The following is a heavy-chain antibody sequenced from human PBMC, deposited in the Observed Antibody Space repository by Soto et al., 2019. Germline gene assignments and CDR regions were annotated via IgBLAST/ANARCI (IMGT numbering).Heavy chain of an antibody. CDR2: ISYDGSNK. D-gene: IGHD2-15*01. J-gene: IGHJ5*02. V-gene: IGHV3-30-3*01. CDR1: GFTFSSYA. Sequence: QVQLVESGGGVVQPGRSLRLSCAASGFTFSSYAMHWVRQAPGKGLEWVAVISYDGSNKYYADSVKGRFTISRDNSKNTLYLQMYSLRAEDTAVYYCARDRVGYCSGGSCYSVWFDPWGQGTLVTVSS. CDR3: ARDRVGYCSGGSCYSVWFDP.